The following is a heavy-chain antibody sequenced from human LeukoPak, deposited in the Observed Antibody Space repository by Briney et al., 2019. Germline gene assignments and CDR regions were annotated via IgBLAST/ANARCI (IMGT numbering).Heavy chain of an antibody. CDR1: GFTFSSYS. J-gene: IGHJ4*02. CDR3: ARDAYSYGYSFDY. D-gene: IGHD5-18*01. CDR2: ISSSSYI. Sequence: GGSLSLSCAASGFTFSSYSMNWVRQAPGKGLEWVSSISSSSYIYYADSVKGRFTISRDNAKNSLYLQMNSLRAEDTAVYYCARDAYSYGYSFDYWGQGTLVTVSS. V-gene: IGHV3-21*01.